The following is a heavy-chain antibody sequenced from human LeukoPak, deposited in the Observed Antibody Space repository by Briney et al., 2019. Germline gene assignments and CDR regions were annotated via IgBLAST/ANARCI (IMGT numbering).Heavy chain of an antibody. V-gene: IGHV3-66*01. CDR2: IYSGGST. CDR1: GFTVSSNY. J-gene: IGHJ4*02. Sequence: PGGSLRLSCAASGFTVSSNYMSWVRQAPGKGLEWVSVIYSGGSTYYADSEKGRFTISRDNSKNTLYLQMNSLRAEDTAVYYCARVRSLGGNDYWGQGTLVTVSS. CDR3: ARVRSLGGNDY. D-gene: IGHD3-16*01.